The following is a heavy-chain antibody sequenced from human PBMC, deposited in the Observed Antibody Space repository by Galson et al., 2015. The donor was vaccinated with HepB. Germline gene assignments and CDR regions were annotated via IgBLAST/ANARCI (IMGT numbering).Heavy chain of an antibody. V-gene: IGHV3-23*01. J-gene: IGHJ4*02. D-gene: IGHD3-10*01. CDR3: AKSVWFGELPLY. CDR1: GFTFSSYA. CDR2: ISGSGGST. Sequence: SLRLSCAASGFTFSSYAMSWVRQAPGKGLEWVSAISGSGGSTYYADSVKGRFTISRDNSKNTLYLQMNSLRAEDTAVYYCAKSVWFGELPLYWGQGTLVTVSS.